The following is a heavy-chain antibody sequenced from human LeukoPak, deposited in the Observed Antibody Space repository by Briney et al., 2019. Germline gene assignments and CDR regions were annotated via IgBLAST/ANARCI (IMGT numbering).Heavy chain of an antibody. D-gene: IGHD5-12*01. CDR3: ARGPTRGVDIVATPPPEYYYYYYMDV. CDR2: TYYRSKWYN. V-gene: IGHV6-1*01. CDR1: GDSVSSNSAA. J-gene: IGHJ6*03. Sequence: SQTLSLTCAISGDSVSSNSAAWNWIRQSPSRGLEWLGRTYYRSKWYNDYAVSVKSRITINPDTSKNQFSLQLNSVTPEDTAVYYCARGPTRGVDIVATPPPEYYYYYYMDVWGKGTTVTVSS.